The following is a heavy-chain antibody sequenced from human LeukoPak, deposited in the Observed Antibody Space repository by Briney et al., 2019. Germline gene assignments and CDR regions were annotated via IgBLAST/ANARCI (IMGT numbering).Heavy chain of an antibody. CDR3: ARDWNRGTWDDAFDI. J-gene: IGHJ3*02. Sequence: LAGGSLRLSCAASGFTFSSYAMPWVRQAPGKGREWVAVISYDGSNKYYADSVKGRFTISRDNSKNPLYLQRNSLRAEDTAVYYGARDWNRGTWDDAFDIWGQETMVTVSS. V-gene: IGHV3-30-3*01. CDR2: ISYDGSNK. D-gene: IGHD3-10*01. CDR1: GFTFSSYA.